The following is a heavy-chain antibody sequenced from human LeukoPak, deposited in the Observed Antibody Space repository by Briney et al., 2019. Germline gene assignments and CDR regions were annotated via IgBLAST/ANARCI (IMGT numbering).Heavy chain of an antibody. CDR2: IIPIFGTA. V-gene: IGHV1-69*13. J-gene: IGHJ4*02. Sequence: SVKVSCKASGGTFSSYAISWVRQAPGQGLEWMGGIIPIFGTANYAQKFQGRVTITADESTSTAYMELSSLRSEDTAVYYCARDQDGYSSSWWPYWGQGTLVTVSS. CDR1: GGTFSSYA. D-gene: IGHD6-13*01. CDR3: ARDQDGYSSSWWPY.